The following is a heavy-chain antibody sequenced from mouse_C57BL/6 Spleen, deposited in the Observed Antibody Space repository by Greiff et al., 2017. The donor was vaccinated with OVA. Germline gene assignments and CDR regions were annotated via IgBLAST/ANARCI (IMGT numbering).Heavy chain of an antibody. CDR2: ISSGSSTI. CDR1: GFTFSDYG. V-gene: IGHV5-17*01. D-gene: IGHD2-5*01. J-gene: IGHJ2*01. Sequence: EVHLVESGGGLVKPGGSLKLSCAASGFTFSDYGMHWVRQAPEKGLEWVAYISSGSSTIYYADTVKGRFTISRDNAKNTLFLQMTSLRSEDTAMYYCARGYSNYVLDYWGQGTTLTVSS. CDR3: ARGYSNYVLDY.